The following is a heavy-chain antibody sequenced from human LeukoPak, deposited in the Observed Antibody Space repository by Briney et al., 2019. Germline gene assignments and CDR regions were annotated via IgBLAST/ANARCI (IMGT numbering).Heavy chain of an antibody. CDR3: ANKAVAGTGYFDY. CDR1: GGSISSYY. CDR2: IYTSGST. J-gene: IGHJ4*02. V-gene: IGHV4-4*07. Sequence: SETLSLTCTVSGGSISSYYWSWIRQPAGKGLEWIGRIYTSGSTYYNPSLKGRVTMSVDTSKNQFSLKLSSVTAADTAVYYCANKAVAGTGYFDYWGQGTLVTVSS. D-gene: IGHD6-19*01.